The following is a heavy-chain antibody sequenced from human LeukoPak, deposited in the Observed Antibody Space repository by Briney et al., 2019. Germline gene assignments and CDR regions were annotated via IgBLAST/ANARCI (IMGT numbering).Heavy chain of an antibody. V-gene: IGHV4-39*07. J-gene: IGHJ3*02. CDR2: MYYSGRP. CDR3: ARSDGYGLVGI. Sequence: SETLSLTCTVSGDSIITSSHYWGWIRQPPGKGLEWIGTMYYSGRPYYNPSLRSRVTISVDASNNQISLTLSSVTAADTAVYYCARSDGYGLVGIWGQGTMVTVSS. CDR1: GDSIITSSHY. D-gene: IGHD5-18*01.